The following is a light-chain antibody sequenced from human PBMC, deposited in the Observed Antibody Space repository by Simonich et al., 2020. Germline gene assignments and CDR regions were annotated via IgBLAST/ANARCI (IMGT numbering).Light chain of an antibody. J-gene: IGKJ1*01. CDR1: PSVLYSSNNKNY. V-gene: IGKV4-1*01. CDR2: WAS. CDR3: QQYYSTPWT. Sequence: DIVMTQSPDSLAVSLGERATINCKSSPSVLYSSNNKNYLAWYQQKPGIPPKLLIYWASTRESGVPDRFSGSGSGTDFTLTISSLQAEDVAVYYCQQYYSTPWTFGQGTKVEIK.